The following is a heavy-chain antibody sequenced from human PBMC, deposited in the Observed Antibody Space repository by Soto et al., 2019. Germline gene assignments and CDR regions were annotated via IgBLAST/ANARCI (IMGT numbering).Heavy chain of an antibody. V-gene: IGHV5-51*01. J-gene: IGHJ5*02. CDR1: GYSFNTHW. D-gene: IGHD2-15*01. CDR3: ARVRIPYCSGGSCPGLDP. Sequence: GESLKISCKGSGYSFNTHWIGWVRQMPGKGPEWMGIIYPGDSDTRYTPSFLGQVTISADKSISTAYLQWSSLRASDTAMYYCARVRIPYCSGGSCPGLDPWGQGTRVTVSS. CDR2: IYPGDSDT.